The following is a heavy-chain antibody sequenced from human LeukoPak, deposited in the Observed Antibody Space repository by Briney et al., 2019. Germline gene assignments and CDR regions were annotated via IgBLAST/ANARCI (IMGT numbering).Heavy chain of an antibody. CDR2: ISSSSSYI. CDR3: ARDVGYGDYVDY. J-gene: IGHJ4*02. CDR1: GFTFSSYS. V-gene: IGHV3-21*01. Sequence: GGSLRLSCAASGFTFSSYSMSWVRKAPGKGLEWVSSISSSSSYIYYADSVKGRFTISRDNAKNSLYLQMNSLRAEDTAVYYCARDVGYGDYVDYWGQGTLVTVSS. D-gene: IGHD4-17*01.